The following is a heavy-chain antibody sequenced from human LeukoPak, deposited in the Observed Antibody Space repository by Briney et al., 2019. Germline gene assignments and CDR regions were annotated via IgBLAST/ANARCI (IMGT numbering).Heavy chain of an antibody. CDR1: GGTFSSYA. CDR3: ARGGYCTNGRPCLLFSWFDP. D-gene: IGHD2-8*01. J-gene: IGHJ5*02. CDR2: IIPIFGTA. V-gene: IGHV1-69*05. Sequence: VASVKVSCKTSGGTFSSYAISWVRQAPGQGLEWMGGIIPIFGTANYAQKFQGRVTTTTDGSTSTAYMELSSLRSEDTAVYYCARGGYCTNGRPCLLFSWFDPWGQGTLVTVSS.